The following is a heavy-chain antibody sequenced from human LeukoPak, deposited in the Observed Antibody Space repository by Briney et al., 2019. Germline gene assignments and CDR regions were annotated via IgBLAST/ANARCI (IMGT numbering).Heavy chain of an antibody. CDR1: GGSISSYY. V-gene: IGHV4-59*08. Sequence: SETLSLTCTVSGGSISSYYWSWIRQPPGKGLEWIGYIYYSGSTNYNPSLKSRVTISVDTSKNQFSLKLSSVTAADTAVYYCARLGRDLRRYYYYMDVWGKGTTVTVSS. J-gene: IGHJ6*03. CDR3: ARLGRDLRRYYYYMDV. CDR2: IYYSGST. D-gene: IGHD3-10*01.